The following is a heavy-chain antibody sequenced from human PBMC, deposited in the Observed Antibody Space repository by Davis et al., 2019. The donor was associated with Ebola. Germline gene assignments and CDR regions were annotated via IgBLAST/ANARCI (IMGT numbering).Heavy chain of an antibody. Sequence: GKSLKISCAASGFTVSNAWMSWVRQAPGKGLEWVGRIKSKSDGGTTDYAAPAKGRFTISRDDSKNTMYLQMNSLKTEDTAVYYCTTDKMGATTRYWGQGTLVTVSS. D-gene: IGHD1-26*01. CDR3: TTDKMGATTRY. V-gene: IGHV3-15*01. CDR2: IKSKSDGGTT. J-gene: IGHJ4*02. CDR1: GFTVSNAW.